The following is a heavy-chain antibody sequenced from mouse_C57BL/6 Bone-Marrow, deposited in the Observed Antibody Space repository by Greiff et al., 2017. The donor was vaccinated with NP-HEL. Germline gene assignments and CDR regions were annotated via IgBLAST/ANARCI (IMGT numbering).Heavy chain of an antibody. Sequence: QVQLQQSGAELVRPGTSVKLSCTASGYTFTNYWIGWAQQRPGHGLEWIGDIYPGGGSTYYNEKFKGQATLTADKSSSTAYMQFSSLTSEDSAIYYWARYDYPYDYAMDYWDQGTSVTVSS. V-gene: IGHV1-63*01. D-gene: IGHD2-4*01. CDR1: GYTFTNYW. J-gene: IGHJ4*01. CDR2: IYPGGGST. CDR3: ARYDYPYDYAMDY.